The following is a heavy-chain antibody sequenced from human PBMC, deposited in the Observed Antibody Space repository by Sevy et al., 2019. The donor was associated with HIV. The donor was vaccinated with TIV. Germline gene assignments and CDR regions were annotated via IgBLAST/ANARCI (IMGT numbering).Heavy chain of an antibody. CDR3: ARGTAGVASL. CDR1: GFTFSSYA. J-gene: IGHJ4*02. CDR2: ISYDAKVK. Sequence: GGSLRLSCASSGFTFSSYAMHWVRQGPGKGLEAVAVISYDAKVKFYADSVKGRFTISRDLAKNTLYLQMNSVRVEDTAVYFCARGTAGVASLWGQGTLVTVSS. D-gene: IGHD3-10*01. V-gene: IGHV3-30*04.